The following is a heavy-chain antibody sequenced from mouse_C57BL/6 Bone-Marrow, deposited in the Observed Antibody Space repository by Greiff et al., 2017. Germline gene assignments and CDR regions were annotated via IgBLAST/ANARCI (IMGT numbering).Heavy chain of an antibody. Sequence: VQLQQSGAELVKPGASVKLSCKASGYIFTEYTIHWVKQRSGQGLEWIGWFYPGSGSIKYNEIFKDKATLTADKSSNTGYMELSRVTSEDSAVYFCARHERYYDYEGYFDYWGQGTTLTVSS. CDR1: GYIFTEYT. J-gene: IGHJ2*01. CDR2: FYPGSGSI. D-gene: IGHD2-4*01. CDR3: ARHERYYDYEGYFDY. V-gene: IGHV1-62-2*01.